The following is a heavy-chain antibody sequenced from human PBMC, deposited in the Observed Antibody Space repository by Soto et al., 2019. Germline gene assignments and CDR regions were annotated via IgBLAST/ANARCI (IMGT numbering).Heavy chain of an antibody. J-gene: IGHJ4*02. V-gene: IGHV3-21*01. CDR3: ARALGYDSGASFHYYFDY. CDR2: ISTSSTFT. CDR1: GFTFYSYS. D-gene: IGHD3-22*01. Sequence: GGSLRLSCAASGFTFYSYSMNWVRQAPGKGLEWVSSISTSSTFTYYSDSVRGRFTISRDDARNSLFLQMNSLRAEDTAVYYCARALGYDSGASFHYYFDYWGPGT.